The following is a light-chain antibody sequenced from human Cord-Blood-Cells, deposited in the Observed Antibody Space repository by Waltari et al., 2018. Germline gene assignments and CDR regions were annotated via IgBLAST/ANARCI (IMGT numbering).Light chain of an antibody. CDR3: SSYTSSSTLVV. V-gene: IGLV2-14*01. J-gene: IGLJ2*01. CDR1: SSDVGGYNY. Sequence: QSALTQPASVSGSPGQSLTISCTGTSSDVGGYNYFSWYQQHPGKAPKLMIYDVSNRPSWVSNRFSGSKSGNTASLTISGLQAEDEADYYCSSYTSSSTLVVFGGGTKLTVL. CDR2: DVS.